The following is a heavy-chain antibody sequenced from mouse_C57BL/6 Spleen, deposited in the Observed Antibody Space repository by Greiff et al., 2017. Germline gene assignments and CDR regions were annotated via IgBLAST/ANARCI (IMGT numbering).Heavy chain of an antibody. CDR3: ARHNYGSSYWYFDV. CDR2: ISSGGSYT. Sequence: VKLVESGGDLVKPGGSLKLSCAASGFTFSSYGMSWVRQTPDKRLEWVATISSGGSYTYYPDSVKGRFTISRDNAKNTLYLQMSSLKSEDTAMYYCARHNYGSSYWYFDVWGTGTTVTVSS. V-gene: IGHV5-6*02. J-gene: IGHJ1*03. CDR1: GFTFSSYG. D-gene: IGHD1-1*01.